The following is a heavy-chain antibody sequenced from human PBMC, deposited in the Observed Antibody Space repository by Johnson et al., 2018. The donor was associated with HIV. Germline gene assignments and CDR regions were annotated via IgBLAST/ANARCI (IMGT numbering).Heavy chain of an antibody. CDR2: ISWNSGSI. V-gene: IGHV3-9*01. Sequence: QLVESGGGLVQPGGSLRLSCTASGFSFSNFAMGWVRQAPGKGLEWVSGISWNSGSIGYADSVKGRFTISRDNAKNSLYLQMNSLRAEDTALYYCAKIRGEMATTDAFDIWGQGTMVTVSS. CDR3: AKIRGEMATTDAFDI. J-gene: IGHJ3*02. D-gene: IGHD5-24*01. CDR1: GFSFSNFA.